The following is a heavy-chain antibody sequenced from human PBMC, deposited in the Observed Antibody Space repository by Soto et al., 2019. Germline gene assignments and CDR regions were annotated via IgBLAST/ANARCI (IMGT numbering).Heavy chain of an antibody. CDR1: GYTFTSYY. CDR3: ARPYYDILTGYYVRFDY. Sequence: GASVKVSCKASGYTFTSYYMHWVRQAPGQGLEWMGIINPSGGSTSYAQKFQGRVTMTRDTSTSTVYMELSSLRSEDTAVYYCARPYYDILTGYYVRFDYWGQGTLVTVSS. J-gene: IGHJ4*02. V-gene: IGHV1-46*03. D-gene: IGHD3-9*01. CDR2: INPSGGST.